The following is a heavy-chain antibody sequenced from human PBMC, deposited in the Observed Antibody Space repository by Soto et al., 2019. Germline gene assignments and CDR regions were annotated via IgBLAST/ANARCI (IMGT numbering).Heavy chain of an antibody. D-gene: IGHD2-15*01. J-gene: IGHJ4*02. Sequence: EVQLVESGGDLVQPGGSLRLSCAASGFTFSSYWMHWVRQDPEKGLVWVSRINGDGISTSYADSVKGRFTISRDNAKETLYRHMNGQGHEDPAVYYCARIYQGPYCRGGNCYSDYWGQGTLVTVSS. CDR1: GFTFSSYW. V-gene: IGHV3-74*01. CDR3: ARIYQGPYCRGGNCYSDY. CDR2: INGDGIST.